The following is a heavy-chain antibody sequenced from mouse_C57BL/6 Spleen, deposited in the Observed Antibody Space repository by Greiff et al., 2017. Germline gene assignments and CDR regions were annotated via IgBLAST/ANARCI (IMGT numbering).Heavy chain of an antibody. CDR3: ARGEFRAAQAPRALDY. CDR2: IDPSDSET. D-gene: IGHD3-2*02. Sequence: QVQLKQPGAELVRPGSSVKLSCKASGYTFTSYWMHWVKQRPIQGLEWIGNIDPSDSETHYNQKFKDKATLTVDKSSSTAYMQLSSLTSEDSAVYYCARGEFRAAQAPRALDYWGQGTSVTVSS. J-gene: IGHJ4*01. CDR1: GYTFTSYW. V-gene: IGHV1-52*01.